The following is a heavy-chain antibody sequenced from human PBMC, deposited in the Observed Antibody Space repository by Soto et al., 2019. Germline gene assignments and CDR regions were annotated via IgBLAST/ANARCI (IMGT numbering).Heavy chain of an antibody. CDR1: GFTFSKYA. V-gene: IGHV3-64D*06. CDR3: VKGNQLLRYYFEY. Sequence: GGSLRLSCSVSGFTFSKYAMHWVRQAPGKGLEYVSGITSDGDSIGHADSVKDRFTISRDNSKNTLFLQMSSLRVEDTAIYFCVKGNQLLRYYFEYWGPGTLVTVSS. J-gene: IGHJ4*01. CDR2: ITSDGDSI. D-gene: IGHD2-15*01.